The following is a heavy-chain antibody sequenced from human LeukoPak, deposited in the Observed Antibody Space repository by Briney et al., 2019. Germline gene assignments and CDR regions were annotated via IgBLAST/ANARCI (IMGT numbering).Heavy chain of an antibody. CDR2: ISGSGGST. CDR3: AKQDRVLRYFDWLLPFDY. J-gene: IGHJ4*02. Sequence: GGSLRLSCAASGFTFSSYWMHWVRQAPGKGLEWVSAISGSGGSTYYADSVKGRFTISRDNSKNTLYLQMNSLRAEDTAVFYCAKQDRVLRYFDWLLPFDYWGQGTLVTVSS. CDR1: GFTFSSYW. V-gene: IGHV3-23*01. D-gene: IGHD3-9*01.